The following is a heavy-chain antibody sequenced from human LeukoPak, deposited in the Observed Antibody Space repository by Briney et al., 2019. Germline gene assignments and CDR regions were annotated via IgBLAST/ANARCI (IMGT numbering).Heavy chain of an antibody. D-gene: IGHD1-26*01. J-gene: IGHJ4*02. Sequence: PSEALSLTCTVSGGSINSYYWSWIRQPPGKGLEWIGYIYYSGSTNYNPSLKSRVTISVDTSKNQFSLKLSSVTAADTAVYYCARDSGATGDFDYWGQGTLVTVSS. CDR2: IYYSGST. V-gene: IGHV4-59*01. CDR1: GGSINSYY. CDR3: ARDSGATGDFDY.